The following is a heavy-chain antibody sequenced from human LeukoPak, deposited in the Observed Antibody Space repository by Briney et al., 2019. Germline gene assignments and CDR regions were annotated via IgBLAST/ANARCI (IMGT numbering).Heavy chain of an antibody. CDR3: AKKIGGVYAFDI. J-gene: IGHJ3*02. D-gene: IGHD3-16*01. CDR2: ISGPGGRT. Sequence: GGSLRLSCAASGFPFSSYAMNWVRQAPGKGLEWVSAISGPGGRTYYADSVQGRFTFSTDTSKNTLYLQMTSLRAEDTAVYYCAKKIGGVYAFDIWGQGTMVTVSS. CDR1: GFPFSSYA. V-gene: IGHV3-23*01.